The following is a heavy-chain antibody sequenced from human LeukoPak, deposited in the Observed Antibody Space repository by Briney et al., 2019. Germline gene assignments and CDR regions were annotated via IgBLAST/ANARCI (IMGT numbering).Heavy chain of an antibody. D-gene: IGHD3-10*01. V-gene: IGHV1-2*02. J-gene: IGHJ5*02. CDR3: TRDLLGGSGTFDP. CDR2: INPYSGDT. CDR1: GYTFTGYY. Sequence: ASVKVSCKASGYTFTGYYLHWVRQAAGQGLEWMGWINPYSGDTNYLQKFQGRVTMTRDTSISTAYMELSRLSSDDTAVYYCTRDLLGGSGTFDPWGQGTLVTVSS.